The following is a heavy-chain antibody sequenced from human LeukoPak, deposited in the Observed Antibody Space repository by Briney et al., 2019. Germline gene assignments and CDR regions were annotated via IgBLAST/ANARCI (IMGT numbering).Heavy chain of an antibody. CDR3: AREQLANYFDY. J-gene: IGHJ4*02. CDR2: IYYSGST. Sequence: PSETLSLTCTVSGGSISSSSYYWGWIRQPPGKGLEWMGSIYYSGSTYYNPSLKSRVTISVDAFKNQFSLKLSSVTAADTAVYYCAREQLANYFDYWGQGTLVTVSS. CDR1: GGSISSSSYY. V-gene: IGHV4-39*01. D-gene: IGHD6-6*01.